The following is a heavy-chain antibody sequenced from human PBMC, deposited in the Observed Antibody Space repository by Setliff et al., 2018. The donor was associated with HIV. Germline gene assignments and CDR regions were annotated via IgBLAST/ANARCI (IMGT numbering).Heavy chain of an antibody. J-gene: IGHJ4*02. Sequence: GGSLRLSCAASGFTFKTYTMNWVRQAPGKGLEWISYISRSSSTIYYADSVKGRLTISRDNAKNLLYLQMNSLRVEDTAVYYCARDFITGTLDFDYRGQGAQVTVSS. CDR3: ARDFITGTLDFDY. CDR2: ISRSSSTI. V-gene: IGHV3-48*01. D-gene: IGHD1-7*01. CDR1: GFTFKTYT.